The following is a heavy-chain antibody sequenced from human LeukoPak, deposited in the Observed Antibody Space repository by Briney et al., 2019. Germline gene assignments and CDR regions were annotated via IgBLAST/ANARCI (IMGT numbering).Heavy chain of an antibody. CDR3: ARGTMTTVTSYYFDY. D-gene: IGHD4-17*01. CDR1: GYTFTSYG. J-gene: IGHJ4*02. CDR2: ISAYNGNT. Sequence: ASVKVSCKASGYTFTSYGISWVRQAPGQGLEWMGWISAYNGNTNYAQKLQGRVTITADESTSTAYMELSSLRSGDTAVYYCARGTMTTVTSYYFDYWGQGTLVTVSS. V-gene: IGHV1-18*01.